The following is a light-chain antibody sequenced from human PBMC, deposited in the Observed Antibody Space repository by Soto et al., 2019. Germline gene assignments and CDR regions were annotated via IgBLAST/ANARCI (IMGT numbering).Light chain of an antibody. J-gene: IGKJ1*01. V-gene: IGKV4-1*01. CDR1: QSVLYSSNNKNY. CDR2: WAS. CDR3: QQYYRPWT. Sequence: DIVMTQSPDSLAVSLGERATINCKSSQSVLYSSNNKNYLAWYQQKPGQPPKLLIYWASTRESGVPDRFSGSWSVTDFSLTISCLQAEYVAVYYCQQYYRPWTFGPGTKVEIK.